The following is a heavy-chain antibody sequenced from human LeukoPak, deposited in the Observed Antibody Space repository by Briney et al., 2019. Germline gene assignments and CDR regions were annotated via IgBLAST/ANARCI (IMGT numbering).Heavy chain of an antibody. D-gene: IGHD6-13*01. CDR2: INQSGST. CDR3: ARLPGIAAV. V-gene: IGHV4-59*08. CDR1: GGSISSYY. J-gene: IGHJ4*02. Sequence: PSETLSLTCTVSGGSISSYYWSWIRQPPGKGLEWLGYINQSGSTTYNPSLKSRLTMSVDTSKNQISLNLISLTAADTAVYYCARLPGIAAVWGQGTLVTVSS.